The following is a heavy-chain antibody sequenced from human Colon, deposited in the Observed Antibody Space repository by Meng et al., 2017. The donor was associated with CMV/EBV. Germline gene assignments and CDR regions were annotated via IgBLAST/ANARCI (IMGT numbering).Heavy chain of an antibody. CDR3: VRGLRGSSSY. Sequence: GGSLRLSCAASGFTFRDYSMNWVRQAPGKGLEWVSYIDRSSNTRNYADSVKGRFTISRDNAKNSVYLQMNSLRAEDTAVYYCVRGLRGSSSYWGQGAPVTVSS. V-gene: IGHV3-48*04. D-gene: IGHD6-6*01. CDR1: GFTFRDYS. J-gene: IGHJ4*02. CDR2: IDRSSNTR.